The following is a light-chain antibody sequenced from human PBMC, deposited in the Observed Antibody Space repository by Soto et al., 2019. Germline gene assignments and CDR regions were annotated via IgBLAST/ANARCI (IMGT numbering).Light chain of an antibody. CDR2: EVT. CDR1: SSDVGGYDY. Sequence: QSALTQPASVSGSPGQSIAISCTGPSSDVGGYDYVSWYQQHPDKAPKLIIYEVTKRPSGVSNRFSGSKSGNTASLTISGLQPDDEADYYCSSHTSGDTRVFGSGTKLTVL. CDR3: SSHTSGDTRV. V-gene: IGLV2-14*01. J-gene: IGLJ1*01.